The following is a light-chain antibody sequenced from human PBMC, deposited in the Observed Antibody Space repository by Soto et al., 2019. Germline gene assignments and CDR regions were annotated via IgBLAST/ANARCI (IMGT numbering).Light chain of an antibody. CDR2: GAS. Sequence: EIVMTQYPATLSVSPGERATLSCRASQSVSSNLAWYQQKPGQAPRLLIYGASTRATGIPARFSGSGSGTEFTLTISRLQSEDLAVYYCQQYNNWPRTFGQGTKV. V-gene: IGKV3-15*01. J-gene: IGKJ1*01. CDR3: QQYNNWPRT. CDR1: QSVSSN.